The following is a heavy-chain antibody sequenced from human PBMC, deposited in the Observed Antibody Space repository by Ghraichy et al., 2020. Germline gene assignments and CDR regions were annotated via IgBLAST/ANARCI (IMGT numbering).Heavy chain of an antibody. J-gene: IGHJ3*02. Sequence: GGSLRLSCAASGFTFSSYSMNWVRQAPGKGLEWVSYISSSSSTIYYADSVKGRFTISRDNAKNSLYLQMNSLRDEDTAVYYCARRMVTMIVVVDRGNAFDIWGQGTMVTVSS. V-gene: IGHV3-48*02. CDR2: ISSSSSTI. CDR3: ARRMVTMIVVVDRGNAFDI. CDR1: GFTFSSYS. D-gene: IGHD3-22*01.